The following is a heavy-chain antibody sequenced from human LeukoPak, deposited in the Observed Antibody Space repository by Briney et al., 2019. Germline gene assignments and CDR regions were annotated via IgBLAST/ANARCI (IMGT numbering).Heavy chain of an antibody. Sequence: SETLSLTCTVSGGSISSGGYYWSRIRQHPGKGLEWNGYIYYSGSTYYNLSLKGTVTISVDTSKIQFSLKLSSVTAAGTAVYYCARSAMGGYSKLYAFDIWGQGTMVTVSS. D-gene: IGHD5-12*01. CDR1: GGSISSGGYY. CDR2: IYYSGST. CDR3: ARSAMGGYSKLYAFDI. V-gene: IGHV4-31*01. J-gene: IGHJ3*02.